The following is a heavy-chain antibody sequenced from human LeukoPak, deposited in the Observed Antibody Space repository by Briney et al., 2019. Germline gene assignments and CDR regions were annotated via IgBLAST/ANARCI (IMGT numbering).Heavy chain of an antibody. V-gene: IGHV3-15*01. J-gene: IGHJ3*02. D-gene: IGHD1-14*01. CDR3: ARDLKPSI. CDR2: IKSKTDGGTT. Sequence: RSGGSLRLSCAASGFTFNKAWMSWVRQAPGKGLEWVGRIKSKTDGGTTDYAAPVKGRFIISRDDSRKTLYLQMNSLRAEDTAVYYCARDLKPSIWGQGTMVTVSS. CDR1: GFTFNKAW.